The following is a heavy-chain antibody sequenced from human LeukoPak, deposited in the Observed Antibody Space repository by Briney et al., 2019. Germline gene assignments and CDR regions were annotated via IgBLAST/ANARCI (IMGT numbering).Heavy chain of an antibody. D-gene: IGHD2-2*01. CDR3: LLDPIVVVPAAADY. J-gene: IGHJ4*02. Sequence: GASVKVSCKASGYTFAGYDINWVRQATGQGLEWMGWMNPNSGNANSAQKFQGRVTMTRNTSISTAYMELSSLRSEDTAVYYCLLDPIVVVPAAADYWGQGTLVTVSS. CDR1: GYTFAGYD. V-gene: IGHV1-8*01. CDR2: MNPNSGNA.